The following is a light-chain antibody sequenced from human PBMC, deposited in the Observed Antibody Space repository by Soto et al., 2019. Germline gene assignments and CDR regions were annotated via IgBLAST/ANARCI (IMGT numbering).Light chain of an antibody. CDR3: QQYNSYST. V-gene: IGKV1-5*01. CDR1: QRISSW. J-gene: IGKJ1*01. Sequence: DTQMTHTPSTLSAYVGDSGSIRFRASQRISSWLAGYQQKPGKAPKLLIYDASSLESGVPSRFSGSGSGTEFTLTRSSLQPDEFATYYCQQYNSYSTFRQGTKVDI. CDR2: DAS.